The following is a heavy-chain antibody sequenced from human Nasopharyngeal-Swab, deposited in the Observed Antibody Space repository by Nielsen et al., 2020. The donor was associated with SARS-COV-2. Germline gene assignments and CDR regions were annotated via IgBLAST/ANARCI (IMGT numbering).Heavy chain of an antibody. CDR1: GYSFTSYW. D-gene: IGHD6-19*01. CDR3: ARLDHSSGLDY. V-gene: IGHV5-51*01. J-gene: IGHJ4*02. Sequence: GGSLRLSCKGSGYSFTSYWIGWVRQMPGKGLEWMGIIYPGDSDTRYSPYFQGQVTISADKSSSTAYLQWTSLKASDPDMYNGARLDHSSGLDYWGLGTLVTVSS. CDR2: IYPGDSDT.